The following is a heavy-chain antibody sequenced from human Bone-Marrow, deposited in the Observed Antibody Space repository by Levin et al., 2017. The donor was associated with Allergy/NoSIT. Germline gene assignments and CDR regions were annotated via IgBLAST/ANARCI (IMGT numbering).Heavy chain of an antibody. Sequence: GESLKISCTASGFTFRTYGMNWVRQAPGKGLEWVAVISYHGNDEYYSDSVRGRFTISRDNSKNTLYLQMNSLRTEDTAVYYCAKDLHSGSYITIDGLDMWGQGTMVTISS. CDR2: ISYHGNDE. V-gene: IGHV3-30*18. CDR3: AKDLHSGSYITIDGLDM. D-gene: IGHD1-26*01. J-gene: IGHJ3*02. CDR1: GFTFRTYG.